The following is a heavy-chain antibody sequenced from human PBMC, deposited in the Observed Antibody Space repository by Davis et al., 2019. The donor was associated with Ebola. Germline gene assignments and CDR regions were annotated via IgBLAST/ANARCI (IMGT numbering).Heavy chain of an antibody. J-gene: IGHJ4*02. CDR3: ASPGGRRSGRGPIDY. D-gene: IGHD1-26*01. Sequence: GESLKISCAASGFTFSSYGMHWVRQAPGKGLEWVAVISYDGSNKYYADSVKGRFTISRDNSKNTLYLQMNSLRAEDTAVYYCASPGGRRSGRGPIDYWGQGTLVTVSS. V-gene: IGHV3-30*03. CDR2: ISYDGSNK. CDR1: GFTFSSYG.